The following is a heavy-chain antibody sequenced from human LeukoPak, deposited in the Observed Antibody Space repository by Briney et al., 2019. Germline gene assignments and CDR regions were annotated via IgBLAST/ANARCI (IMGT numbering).Heavy chain of an antibody. CDR1: GYTFTGYY. Sequence: ASVKVSCKASGYTFTGYYMHWGRPAPGQGVEWMGWINHNSGGTNYVQKFQGRVTMTRDTSISTAYMELSRLRSDDTAVYYCARERCSGGSCYGGPWFDPWGQGTLVTVSS. J-gene: IGHJ5*02. CDR3: ARERCSGGSCYGGPWFDP. V-gene: IGHV1-2*02. CDR2: INHNSGGT. D-gene: IGHD2-15*01.